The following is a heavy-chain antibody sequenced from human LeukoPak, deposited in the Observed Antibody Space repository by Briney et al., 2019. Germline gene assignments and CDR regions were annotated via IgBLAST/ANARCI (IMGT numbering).Heavy chain of an antibody. CDR2: IYYSGST. CDR1: GGSISSYY. Sequence: SETLSLTCTVSGGSISSYYWSWIRQPPGKGLEWIGYIYYSGSTNYSPSLKSRVTISVDTSKNQFSLKLSSVSAADTAVYYCARDGYSGWYSMFDYWGQGTLVTVSS. D-gene: IGHD6-19*01. CDR3: ARDGYSGWYSMFDY. V-gene: IGHV4-59*01. J-gene: IGHJ4*02.